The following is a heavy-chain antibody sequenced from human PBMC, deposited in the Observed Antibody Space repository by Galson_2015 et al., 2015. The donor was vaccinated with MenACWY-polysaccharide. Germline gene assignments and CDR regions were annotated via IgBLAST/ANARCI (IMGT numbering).Heavy chain of an antibody. V-gene: IGHV1-2*02. Sequence: SVKVSCKASGYTFTGYYIHWVRQAPGQGLEWMGWINPNSGGTNYAQNFQGRVTMSRDTSISTAYMELSRLKSDDTAVYYCATQWLAYFDSWGQGTLVTVSP. CDR2: INPNSGGT. J-gene: IGHJ4*02. D-gene: IGHD6-19*01. CDR3: ATQWLAYFDS. CDR1: GYTFTGYY.